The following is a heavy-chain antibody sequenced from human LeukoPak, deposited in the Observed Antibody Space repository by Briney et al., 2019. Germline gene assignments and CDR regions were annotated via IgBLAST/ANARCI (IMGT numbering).Heavy chain of an antibody. CDR1: GFTFSSYA. CDR3: AKGRNYYGSGSYKYCFDY. D-gene: IGHD3-10*01. CDR2: ISGSGGST. J-gene: IGHJ4*02. Sequence: PGGSLRLSCAASGFTFSSYAMSWVRQAPGKGLEWVSAISGSGGSTYYADSVKGRFTISRDNSKNTLYLQMNSLRAEDTAVYYCAKGRNYYGSGSYKYCFDYWGQGTLVTVSS. V-gene: IGHV3-23*01.